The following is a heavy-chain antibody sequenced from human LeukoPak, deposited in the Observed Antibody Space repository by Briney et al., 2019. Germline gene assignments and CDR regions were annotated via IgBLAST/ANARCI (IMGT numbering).Heavy chain of an antibody. D-gene: IGHD2-2*01. J-gene: IGHJ3*02. CDR3: ARDFCSSTSCYLDAFDI. CDR2: IYYSGST. Sequence: SETLSLTCTVSGGSLSSYYWSWIRQPPGKGLEWIGYIYYSGSTNYNPSLKSRVTISVDTSKNQFSLKLSSVTAADTAVYYCARDFCSSTSCYLDAFDIWGQGTMVTVSS. V-gene: IGHV4-59*01. CDR1: GGSLSSYY.